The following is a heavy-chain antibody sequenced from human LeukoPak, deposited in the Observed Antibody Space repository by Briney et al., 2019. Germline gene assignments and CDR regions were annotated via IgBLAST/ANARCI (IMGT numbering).Heavy chain of an antibody. CDR3: ARHGVRWSNWFDP. CDR1: GGPISSYY. J-gene: IGHJ5*02. CDR2: IYYSGST. Sequence: SETLSLTCTVSGGPISSYYWSWIRQPPGKGLEWIGYIYYSGSTNYNPSLKSRVTISVDTSKNQFSLKLSSVTAADTAVYYCARHGVRWSNWFDPWGQGTLVTVSS. V-gene: IGHV4-59*08. D-gene: IGHD4-17*01.